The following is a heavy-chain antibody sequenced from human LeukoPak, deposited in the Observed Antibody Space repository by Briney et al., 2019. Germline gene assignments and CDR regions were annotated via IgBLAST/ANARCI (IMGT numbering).Heavy chain of an antibody. D-gene: IGHD6-13*01. V-gene: IGHV3-66*01. CDR1: GFTVSTNY. J-gene: IGHJ4*02. CDR3: ARAPYSSSWYFDY. Sequence: GGSLRLSCAASGFTVSTNYMSWVRQAPGKGLEWVSVIYSGGSTYYADSVKGRFTISRDNSKNTLYLQMNSLRAEDTAVYYRARAPYSSSWYFDYWGQGTLVTVSS. CDR2: IYSGGST.